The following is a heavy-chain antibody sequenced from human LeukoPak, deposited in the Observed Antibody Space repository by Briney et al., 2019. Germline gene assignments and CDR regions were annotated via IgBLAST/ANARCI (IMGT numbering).Heavy chain of an antibody. D-gene: IGHD6-19*01. J-gene: IGHJ4*02. CDR3: AKDDHGGSGWRDYFDY. CDR1: RFTFSSYA. CDR2: ISGSGGST. Sequence: GGSLRLSCAASRFTFSSYAMSWVRQAPGKGREWVSAISGSGGSTYYAESVKGRFTISRDNSKNTLYMQMNSLRAEDTAVYYRAKDDHGGSGWRDYFDYWGQGTLVTVSS. V-gene: IGHV3-23*01.